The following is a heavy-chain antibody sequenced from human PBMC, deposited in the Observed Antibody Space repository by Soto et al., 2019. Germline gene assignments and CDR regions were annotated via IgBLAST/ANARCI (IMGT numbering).Heavy chain of an antibody. CDR3: AKDRVGGTFYTPLAF. Sequence: GGSLRLSCQASGFNFDNYGMHLVRQAPGKGLEWVAVITYDGSFQYYADSVKGRFTISRDNSKNTLSLHLNTLKPEDTAVYHCAKDRVGGTFYTPLAFWGKGTLVTVSP. D-gene: IGHD1-7*01. CDR1: GFNFDNYG. CDR2: ITYDGSFQ. V-gene: IGHV3-30*18. J-gene: IGHJ4*02.